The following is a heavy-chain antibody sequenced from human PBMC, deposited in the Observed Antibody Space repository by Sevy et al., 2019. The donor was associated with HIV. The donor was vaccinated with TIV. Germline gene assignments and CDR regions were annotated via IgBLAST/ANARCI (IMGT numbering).Heavy chain of an antibody. Sequence: SETLSLTCTVSGGSISSSSYYWGWIRQPPGKGLEWIGSIYYSGSTYYNPSLKSRVTISVDTSKNQFSLKLSSVTAAETAVYYCARLGVVVVPAATRGMSAAVSHWYFDLWGRGTLVTVSS. CDR3: ARLGVVVVPAATRGMSAAVSHWYFDL. J-gene: IGHJ2*01. D-gene: IGHD2-2*01. CDR1: GGSISSSSYY. V-gene: IGHV4-39*01. CDR2: IYYSGST.